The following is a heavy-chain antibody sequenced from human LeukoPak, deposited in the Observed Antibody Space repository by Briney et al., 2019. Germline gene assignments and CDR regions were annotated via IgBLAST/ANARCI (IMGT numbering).Heavy chain of an antibody. CDR2: IYYSGST. D-gene: IGHD3-3*01. V-gene: IGHV4-59*11. CDR3: ARDLGSQDFWSGYYDY. CDR1: GGSISSHY. J-gene: IGHJ4*02. Sequence: SETLSLTCTVSGGSISSHYWSWIRQHPGKGLEWIGCIYYSGSTNYNPSLKSRVTISVDTSKNQFSLKLSSVTAADTAVYYCARDLGSQDFWSGYYDYWGQGTLVTVSS.